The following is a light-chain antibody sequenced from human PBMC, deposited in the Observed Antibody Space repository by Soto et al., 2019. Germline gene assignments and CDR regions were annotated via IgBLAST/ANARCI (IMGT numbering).Light chain of an antibody. CDR3: QSYDSSLSAVV. CDR1: SSNIGAGYD. Sequence: QAVVTQPPSVSGAPGQRVTISCTGSSSNIGAGYDVHWYQQLPGTAPKLLIYGNSNRLSGVPDRFSGSKSGTSASLAITGLQAEDEADYYCQSYDSSLSAVVFGGGTKLTVL. J-gene: IGLJ2*01. V-gene: IGLV1-40*01. CDR2: GNS.